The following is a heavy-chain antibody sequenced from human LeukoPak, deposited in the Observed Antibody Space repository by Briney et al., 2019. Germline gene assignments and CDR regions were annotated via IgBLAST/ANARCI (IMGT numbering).Heavy chain of an antibody. J-gene: IGHJ5*02. V-gene: IGHV5-51*01. D-gene: IGHD6-19*01. CDR1: GYSFTSYW. CDR3: VRLAVTVAGANNWFDP. CDR2: IYPGDSDT. Sequence: GESLKISCKGSGYSFTSYWIGWVRQMPGKGLEWMGIIYPGDSDTRYSPSFQGQVTISADKSISTAYLQWSSLKASDTAMYYCVRLAVTVAGANNWFDPWGQGTLVTVSS.